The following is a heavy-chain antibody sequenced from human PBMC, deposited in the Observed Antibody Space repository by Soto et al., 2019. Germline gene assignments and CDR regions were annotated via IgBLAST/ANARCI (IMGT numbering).Heavy chain of an antibody. CDR3: ASIYYYDSSGYYSAFDI. Sequence: PGESLKISCXGSGYSFTSYWIGWVRQMPGKGLEWMGIIYPGDSDTRYSPSFQGQVTISADKSISTAYLQWSSLKASDTAMYYCASIYYYDSSGYYSAFDIWGQGTMVTVSS. V-gene: IGHV5-51*01. J-gene: IGHJ3*02. D-gene: IGHD3-22*01. CDR2: IYPGDSDT. CDR1: GYSFTSYW.